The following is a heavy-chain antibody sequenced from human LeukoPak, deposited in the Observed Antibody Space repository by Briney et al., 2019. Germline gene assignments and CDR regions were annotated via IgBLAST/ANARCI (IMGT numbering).Heavy chain of an antibody. V-gene: IGHV3-30*19. CDR1: GFTFSSYG. J-gene: IGHJ4*02. Sequence: GGSLRLSCAASGFTFSSYGMHWVRQAPGKGLEWVAVISYDGSNKYYADSVKGRFTISRDNSKNTLYLQMNSLRAEDTAVYYCARPSHYSSPYFDYWGQGTLVTVSS. CDR2: ISYDGSNK. CDR3: ARPSHYSSPYFDY. D-gene: IGHD6-13*01.